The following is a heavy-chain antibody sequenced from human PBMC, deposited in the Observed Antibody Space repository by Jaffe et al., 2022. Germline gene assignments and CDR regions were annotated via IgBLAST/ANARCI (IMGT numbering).Heavy chain of an antibody. CDR2: IIPILGIA. D-gene: IGHD3-16*02. V-gene: IGHV1-69*02. J-gene: IGHJ4*02. Sequence: QVQLVQSGAEVKKPGSSVKVSCKASGGTFSSYTISWVRQAPGQGLEWMGRIIPILGIANYAQKFQGRVTITADKSTSTAYMELSSLRSEDTAVYYCARGGSYRYLFDYWGQGTLVTVSS. CDR1: GGTFSSYT. CDR3: ARGGSYRYLFDY.